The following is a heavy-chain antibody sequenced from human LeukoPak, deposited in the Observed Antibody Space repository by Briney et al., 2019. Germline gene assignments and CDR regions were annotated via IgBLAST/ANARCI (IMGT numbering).Heavy chain of an antibody. D-gene: IGHD3-22*01. CDR1: GFTFSSYS. Sequence: PGGSLRLSCAASGFTFSSYSMNWVRQAPGKGLEWVSSISSSSSYIYYADSVKGRFTISRDNAKNSLYLQMNSLRAEDTAVYYCARGINYYDTSFIDYWGQGTLVTVSS. CDR3: ARGINYYDTSFIDY. CDR2: ISSSSSYI. J-gene: IGHJ4*02. V-gene: IGHV3-21*01.